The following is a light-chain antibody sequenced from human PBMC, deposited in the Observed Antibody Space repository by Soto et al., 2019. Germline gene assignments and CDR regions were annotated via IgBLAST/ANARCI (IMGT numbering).Light chain of an antibody. Sequence: DIQMTQSPSTLSASVGDSVSITCRASQSLNRWLAWSQQKPGKAPKLLIYKASTLESGVPSRFSGSGSGTEFTLTISSLQPDDFATYYCQQYNTYSFGQGTKLEIK. CDR2: KAS. CDR3: QQYNTYS. J-gene: IGKJ2*01. V-gene: IGKV1-5*03. CDR1: QSLNRW.